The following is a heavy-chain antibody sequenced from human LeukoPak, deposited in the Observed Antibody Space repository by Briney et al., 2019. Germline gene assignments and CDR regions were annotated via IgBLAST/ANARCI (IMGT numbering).Heavy chain of an antibody. CDR1: GFTFSSYA. CDR2: IISDGSST. J-gene: IGHJ4*02. CDR3: KSGGAAPGSFDY. Sequence: GGSLRLSCAASGFTFSSYAMHWVGPAPGKGLVWVSSIISDGSSTRYAGFVKGRFTISRDNAKNSLFLQMNSLGVEDTAVYYCKSGGAAPGSFDYWGQGALVTVSS. V-gene: IGHV3-74*01. D-gene: IGHD1-26*01.